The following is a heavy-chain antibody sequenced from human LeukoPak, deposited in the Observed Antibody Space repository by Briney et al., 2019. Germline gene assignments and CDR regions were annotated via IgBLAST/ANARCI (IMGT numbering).Heavy chain of an antibody. CDR2: DASNK. CDR1: GFTFSNYA. Sequence: GGSLRLSCAASGFTFSNYAMHWVRQAPGKGLEWVTFDASNKYYAESVKGRFTISRDNSRNTLFLQMNSLRAEDTAIYYCATDISTHYFGSWGQGTLVTVSS. CDR3: ATDISTHYFGS. V-gene: IGHV3-30*02. D-gene: IGHD3-9*01. J-gene: IGHJ4*02.